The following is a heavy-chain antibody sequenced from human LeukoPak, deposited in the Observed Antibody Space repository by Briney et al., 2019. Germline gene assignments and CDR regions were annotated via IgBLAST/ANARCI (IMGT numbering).Heavy chain of an antibody. Sequence: PGGSLRLSCAASGFTFSSDGMHWVRQAPGKGLEWVAFIRYDGSNKYYSDSVKGRFTISRDNSKNTLYLQMNSLRVEDTAVYYRVKEWLLQDYWGQGTLVTVSS. V-gene: IGHV3-30*02. D-gene: IGHD3-22*01. CDR3: VKEWLLQDY. CDR1: GFTFSSDG. CDR2: IRYDGSNK. J-gene: IGHJ4*02.